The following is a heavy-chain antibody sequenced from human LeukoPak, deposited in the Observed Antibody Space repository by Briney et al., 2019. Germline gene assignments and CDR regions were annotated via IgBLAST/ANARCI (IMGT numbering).Heavy chain of an antibody. CDR1: GGSISSGSYY. CDR3: AREDCSGGSCRSGAGDY. CDR2: IYTSGST. Sequence: NPSETLSLTCTVSGGSISSGSYYWSWIRQPAGKGLEWIGRIYTSGSTNYNPSLKSRVTISVDTSKNQFSLKLSSVTAADTAVYYCAREDCSGGSCRSGAGDYWGQGTLVTVSS. J-gene: IGHJ4*02. D-gene: IGHD2-15*01. V-gene: IGHV4-61*02.